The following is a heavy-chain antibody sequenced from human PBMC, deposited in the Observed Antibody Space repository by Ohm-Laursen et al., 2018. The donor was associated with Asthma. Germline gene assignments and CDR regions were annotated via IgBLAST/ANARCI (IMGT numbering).Heavy chain of an antibody. V-gene: IGHV3-48*02. D-gene: IGHD4-17*01. Sequence: SLRLSCAASGFTFSSYSMNWVRQAPGKGLEWVSYISSSSSTIYYADSVKGRLTISRDNAKNSLYLQMNSLRDEGTAVYYCARGSFDEYGDYPFDSWGQGTLVTVSS. CDR2: ISSSSSTI. CDR3: ARGSFDEYGDYPFDS. CDR1: GFTFSSYS. J-gene: IGHJ4*02.